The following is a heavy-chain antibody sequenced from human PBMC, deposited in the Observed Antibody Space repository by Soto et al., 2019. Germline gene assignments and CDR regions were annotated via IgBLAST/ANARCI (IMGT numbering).Heavy chain of an antibody. J-gene: IGHJ6*02. V-gene: IGHV5-10-1*01. CDR1: GYSFTYYW. CDR2: IDPSDSYI. D-gene: IGHD1-1*01. Sequence: PGESLKISCQASGYSFTYYWISWVRQVPGKGLEWMGKIDPSDSYIDYSPSFQGHVTMSVDKSTTTAYLQWGSLKASDSAFYYCARLDQLQPSNAMDVWGQGTAVTVSS. CDR3: ARLDQLQPSNAMDV.